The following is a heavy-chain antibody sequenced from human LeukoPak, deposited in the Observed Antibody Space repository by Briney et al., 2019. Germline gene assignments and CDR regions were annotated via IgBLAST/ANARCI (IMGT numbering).Heavy chain of an antibody. D-gene: IGHD3-16*01. CDR2: INHSGST. CDR3: ARGSHRLYDYVWGTYESKDY. Sequence: SETLSLTCAVYGGSFSGYYWSWIRQPPGKGLEWIGEINHSGSTNYNPSLKSRVTISVDTSKNQFSLKLSSVTAADTAVYYCARGSHRLYDYVWGTYESKDYWGQGTLVTVSS. J-gene: IGHJ4*02. V-gene: IGHV4-34*01. CDR1: GGSFSGYY.